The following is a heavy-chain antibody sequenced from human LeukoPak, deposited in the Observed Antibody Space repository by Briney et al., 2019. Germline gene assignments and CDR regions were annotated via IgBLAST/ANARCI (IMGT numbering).Heavy chain of an antibody. J-gene: IGHJ4*02. D-gene: IGHD5-18*01. CDR3: ARDHVVDTAMMN. Sequence: SVKVSCKASGGTFSSYAISWVRQAPGQGLEWMGRIIPILGIANYAQKFQGRVTITADKSTSTAYMELSSLRSEDTAVYYRARDHVVDTAMMNWGQGTLVTVSS. CDR2: IIPILGIA. CDR1: GGTFSSYA. V-gene: IGHV1-69*04.